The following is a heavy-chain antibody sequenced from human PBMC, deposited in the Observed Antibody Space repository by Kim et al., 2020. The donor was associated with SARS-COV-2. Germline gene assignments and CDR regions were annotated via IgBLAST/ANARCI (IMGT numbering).Heavy chain of an antibody. V-gene: IGHV4-39*01. J-gene: IGHJ4*02. Sequence: SETLSLTCTVSGGSISSSSYYWGWIRQPPGKGLEWIGSIYYSGSTYYNPSLKSRVTISVATSKNQFSLKLSSVTAADTAVYYCARLPKRYRYFDYWGQGTLVTVSS. CDR2: IYYSGST. D-gene: IGHD5-18*01. CDR3: ARLPKRYRYFDY. CDR1: GGSISSSSYY.